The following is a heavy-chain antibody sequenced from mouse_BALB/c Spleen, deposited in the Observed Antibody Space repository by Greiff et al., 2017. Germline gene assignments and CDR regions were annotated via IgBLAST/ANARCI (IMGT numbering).Heavy chain of an antibody. J-gene: IGHJ2*01. CDR2: IDTSDSYT. CDR1: GYTFTDYW. D-gene: IGHD1-1*01. Sequence: QVQLQQPGAELVMPGASVKMSCKASGYTFTDYWMHWVKQRPGQGLEWIGAIDTSDSYTSYNQKFKGKATLTVDESSSTAYMQLSSLTSEDSAVYYCARRYYGSSYFDYWGQGTTLTVSS. CDR3: ARRYYGSSYFDY. V-gene: IGHV1-69*01.